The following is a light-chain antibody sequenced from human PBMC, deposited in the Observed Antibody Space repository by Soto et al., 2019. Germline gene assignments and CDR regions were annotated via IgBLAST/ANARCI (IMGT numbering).Light chain of an antibody. J-gene: IGLJ3*02. Sequence: QSALTQPASVSGSPGQSITISCTGTTRDVGGYNYVSWYQQHPGKAPKLMIYEVSSRPSGVSNRFSGSKSGNTASLTISGLQSEDEADYSCSSYASGSTGVFGGGTKLTVL. V-gene: IGLV2-14*01. CDR2: EVS. CDR1: TRDVGGYNY. CDR3: SSYASGSTGV.